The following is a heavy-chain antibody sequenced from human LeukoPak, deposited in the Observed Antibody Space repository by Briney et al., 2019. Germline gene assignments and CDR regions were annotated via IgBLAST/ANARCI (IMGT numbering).Heavy chain of an antibody. D-gene: IGHD4-17*01. Sequence: GGSLRLSCAASGFTFSSYAMHWVRQAPGKGLEWVAVISYDGSNKYYADSVKGRFTISRDNFKNTLYLQMNSLRAEDTAVYYCARAVREIDYWGQGTLVTVSS. V-gene: IGHV3-30*04. J-gene: IGHJ4*02. CDR2: ISYDGSNK. CDR3: ARAVREIDY. CDR1: GFTFSSYA.